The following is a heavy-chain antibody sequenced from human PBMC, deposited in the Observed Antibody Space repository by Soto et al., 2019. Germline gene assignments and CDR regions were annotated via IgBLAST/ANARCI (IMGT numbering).Heavy chain of an antibody. CDR2: VSPYDGNA. V-gene: IGHV1-18*04. CDR1: GTTVSDYA. CDR3: ARAISLIMSAPDD. D-gene: IGHD3-3*01. J-gene: IGHJ4*02. Sequence: SGKVSGNTSGTTVSDYAMSSVRQAPGQGLEWRGWVSPYDGNANYTEKFKGRVSMTTDTSTTTAYIELTSLTSDDTAIYYWARAISLIMSAPDDWGQGTLVTASS.